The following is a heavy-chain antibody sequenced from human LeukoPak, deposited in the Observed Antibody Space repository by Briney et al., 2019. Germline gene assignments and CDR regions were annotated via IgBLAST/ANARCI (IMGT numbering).Heavy chain of an antibody. Sequence: ASVKVSCKASGYTFTSYGISWVRQAPGQGLEWMGWISAYNGNTNYAQKLQGRVTMTTDTSTSTAYMELRSLRSDDTAVYYCARDRNYDILTGAAMDYWGQGTLVTVSS. J-gene: IGHJ4*02. D-gene: IGHD3-9*01. CDR1: GYTFTSYG. CDR3: ARDRNYDILTGAAMDY. CDR2: ISAYNGNT. V-gene: IGHV1-18*01.